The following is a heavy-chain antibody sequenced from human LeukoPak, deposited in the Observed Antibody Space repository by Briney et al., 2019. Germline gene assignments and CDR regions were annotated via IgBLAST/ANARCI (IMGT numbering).Heavy chain of an antibody. V-gene: IGHV5-51*01. Sequence: GESLKISCKGSGYSFTSFWIAWVRQMPGHGLECMGIIHPADSESSYSPSFQGRVTMSVDKSMSTAYLQWSSLEASDTGVFYCARLRSFANLLTDSRRHWFDSWGQGTLVTVSS. CDR2: IHPADSES. D-gene: IGHD3-9*01. J-gene: IGHJ5*01. CDR1: GYSFTSFW. CDR3: ARLRSFANLLTDSRRHWFDS.